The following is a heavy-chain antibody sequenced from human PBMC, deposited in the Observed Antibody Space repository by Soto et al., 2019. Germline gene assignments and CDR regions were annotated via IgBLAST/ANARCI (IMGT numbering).Heavy chain of an antibody. V-gene: IGHV4-59*08. Sequence: SETLSLTCTVSGGSISSYYWSWIRQPPGKGLEWIGYIYYSGSTNYNPSLKSRVTISVDTSKNQFSLKLSSVTAADTAVYYCARKIYGDYVWFDPWGQGTLVTVSS. J-gene: IGHJ5*02. CDR3: ARKIYGDYVWFDP. CDR2: IYYSGST. D-gene: IGHD4-17*01. CDR1: GGSISSYY.